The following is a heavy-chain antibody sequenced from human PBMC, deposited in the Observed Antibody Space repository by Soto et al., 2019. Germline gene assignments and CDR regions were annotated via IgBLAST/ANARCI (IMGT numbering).Heavy chain of an antibody. D-gene: IGHD3-10*01. CDR1: GFTFSSHA. J-gene: IGHJ4*02. V-gene: IGHV3-23*01. CDR2: ISGSGGGDSR. CDR3: ASGNYYASGSYYWYYCDY. Sequence: EVQLLESGGDLVQPGGSLRLSCAASGFTFSSHAMSWVRQAPGRGLEGVSGISGSGGGDSRDYADSVKGGFTISRDNSKNTLYLQMNSLRAEDTAVYYCASGNYYASGSYYWYYCDYLSQGTLVTVSS.